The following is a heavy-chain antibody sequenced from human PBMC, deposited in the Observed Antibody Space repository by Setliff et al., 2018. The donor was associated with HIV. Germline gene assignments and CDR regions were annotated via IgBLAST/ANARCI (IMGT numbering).Heavy chain of an antibody. J-gene: IGHJ4*02. CDR1: GGSINRSNYY. V-gene: IGHV4-39*01. Sequence: SETLSLTCTVPGGSINRSNYYWGWIRQPPGKGLEWIGTISYTGSTYYDPSLKSRVTISLDTSKNQFFLKLSSVTAPDTAIYYCARSLGLSLAMPTRSWYFAYWGQGTLVTVSS. CDR3: ARSLGLSLAMPTRSWYFAY. CDR2: ISYTGST. D-gene: IGHD1-26*01.